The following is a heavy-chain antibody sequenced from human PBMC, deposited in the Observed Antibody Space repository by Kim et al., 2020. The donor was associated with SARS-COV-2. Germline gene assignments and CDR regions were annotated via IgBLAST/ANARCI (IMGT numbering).Heavy chain of an antibody. CDR1: GFTFSSHA. V-gene: IGHV3-23*01. D-gene: IGHD6-19*01. Sequence: GGSLRLSCAASGFTFSSHAMSWVRQAPGKGLEWVSAISGSGGTPYYADSVKGRFTISRDNSKNTLYLQMNSLRVEDTALYYRAKFRSSGWSHPLDYWGQGTLVIVSS. CDR3: AKFRSSGWSHPLDY. CDR2: ISGSGGTP. J-gene: IGHJ4*02.